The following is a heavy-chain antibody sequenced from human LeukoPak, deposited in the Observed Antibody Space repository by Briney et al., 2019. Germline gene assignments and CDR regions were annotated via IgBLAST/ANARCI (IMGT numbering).Heavy chain of an antibody. Sequence: GASVKVSCKASGYTFTRYGMNWVRQSPGQGLEWMGWINTNTGNPTYAQGFTGRFVFSLDTSDSTAYLKISSLKAEDTAVYYCAKAGYCSSTSCYAVGEDWGQGTLSPSLQ. V-gene: IGHV7-4-1*02. CDR1: GYTFTRYG. D-gene: IGHD2-2*03. CDR2: INTNTGNP. CDR3: AKAGYCSSTSCYAVGED. J-gene: IGHJ4*02.